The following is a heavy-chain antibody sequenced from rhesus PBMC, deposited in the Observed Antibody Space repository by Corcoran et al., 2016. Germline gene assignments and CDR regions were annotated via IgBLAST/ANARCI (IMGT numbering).Heavy chain of an antibody. V-gene: IGHV4-122*02. CDR3: ARSLTSWNNGPNGFEV. CDR2: ITDIGST. J-gene: IGHJ5-1*01. CDR1: GGSIRRGYYY. D-gene: IGHD1-20*01. Sequence: QVQLQESGPGLVKPSETLSLTCAVSGGSIRRGYYYWSWIRQPPGMGLEWMGYITDIGSTSYNPSLKTRVTISRDTAKNQFSVKLSAVTGADTAVDYCARSLTSWNNGPNGFEVWGPGVLVTVSS.